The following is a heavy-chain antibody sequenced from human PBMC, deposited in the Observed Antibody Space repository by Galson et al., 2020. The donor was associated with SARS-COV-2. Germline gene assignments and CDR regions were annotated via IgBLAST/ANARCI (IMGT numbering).Heavy chain of an antibody. Sequence: GESLKISCAASGFTFSNAWMSWVRQAPGKGLEWVGRIKSKTDGGTTDYAAPVKGRFTIPRDDSKNTLYLQMNSLKTEDTAVYYCTTGESSYDSSGYVFDYWGQGTRVTVSS. V-gene: IGHV3-15*01. CDR1: GFTFSNAW. D-gene: IGHD3-22*01. CDR3: TTGESSYDSSGYVFDY. J-gene: IGHJ4*02. CDR2: IKSKTDGGTT.